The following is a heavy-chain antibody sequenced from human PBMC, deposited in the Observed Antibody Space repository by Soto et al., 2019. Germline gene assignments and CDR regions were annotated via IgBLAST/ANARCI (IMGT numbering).Heavy chain of an antibody. J-gene: IGHJ6*02. V-gene: IGHV4-31*03. CDR1: GGSISSGGYY. Sequence: SETLSLTCTVSGGSISSGGYYWSWIRQHPGKGLEWIGYIYYSGSTYYSPSLKSRVTISVDTSKNQFSLKLSSVTAADTAVYYCARDQGITTFGVYSMYYYGMDVWGQGTTVTVSS. CDR3: ARDQGITTFGVYSMYYYGMDV. CDR2: IYYSGST. D-gene: IGHD3-3*01.